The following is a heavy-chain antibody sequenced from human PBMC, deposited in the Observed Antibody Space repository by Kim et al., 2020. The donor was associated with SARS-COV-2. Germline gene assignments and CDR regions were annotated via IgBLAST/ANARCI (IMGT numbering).Heavy chain of an antibody. J-gene: IGHJ3*02. Sequence: SETLSLTCTVSGGSISSGGYYWSWIRQHPGKGLEWIGYIYYSGSTYYNPSLKSRVTISVDTSKNQFSLKLSSVTAADTAVYYCASYFYGYQLLYGDAFDIWGQGTMVTVSS. CDR2: IYYSGST. V-gene: IGHV4-31*03. CDR1: GGSISSGGYY. CDR3: ASYFYGYQLLYGDAFDI. D-gene: IGHD2-2*02.